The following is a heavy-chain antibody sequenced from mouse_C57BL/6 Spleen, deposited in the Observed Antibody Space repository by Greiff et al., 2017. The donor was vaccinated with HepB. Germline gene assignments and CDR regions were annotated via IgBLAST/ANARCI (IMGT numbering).Heavy chain of an antibody. V-gene: IGHV1-52*01. CDR2: IDPSDSET. D-gene: IGHD4-1*01. Sequence: VQLQQSGAELVGPGSSVKLSCKASGYTFTSYWMHWVKQRPIQGLEWIGNIDPSDSETNYNQKFKDKATLTVDKSSSTAYMQLSSLTSEDSAVYYCAKGNWDGHFDYWGQGTTLTVSS. CDR3: AKGNWDGHFDY. CDR1: GYTFTSYW. J-gene: IGHJ2*01.